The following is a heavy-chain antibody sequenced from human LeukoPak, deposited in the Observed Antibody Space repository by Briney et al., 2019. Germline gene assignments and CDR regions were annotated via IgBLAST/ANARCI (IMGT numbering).Heavy chain of an antibody. CDR2: ISSSDSTI. CDR1: GFTFSSYE. CDR3: ARGPYTSCYVGDAFDI. Sequence: PGGSLRLSCAASGFTFSSYEMNWVRQAPGKGLEWVSYISSSDSTIYYADSVKGRFTISRDNAKNSLYLQMNSLRAEDTAVYYCARGPYTSCYVGDAFDIWGQGTMVTVSS. V-gene: IGHV3-48*03. J-gene: IGHJ3*02. D-gene: IGHD2-2*01.